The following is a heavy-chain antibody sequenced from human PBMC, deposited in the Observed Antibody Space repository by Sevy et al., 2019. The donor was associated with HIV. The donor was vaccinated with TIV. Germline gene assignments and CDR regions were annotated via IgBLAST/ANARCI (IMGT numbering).Heavy chain of an antibody. CDR3: ARLTTRPTSDLYGMDV. CDR2: IIPNDGVT. Sequence: ASVKVSCKASGYTFSDYYIHWVRQAPGQRLEWMAWIIPNDGVTHCAQRFQGGVTLTRDTSVSTVYMELRGLRYDDTAIYYCARLTTRPTSDLYGMDVWGQGTPVTVSS. V-gene: IGHV1-2*02. D-gene: IGHD4-17*01. CDR1: GYTFSDYY. J-gene: IGHJ6*02.